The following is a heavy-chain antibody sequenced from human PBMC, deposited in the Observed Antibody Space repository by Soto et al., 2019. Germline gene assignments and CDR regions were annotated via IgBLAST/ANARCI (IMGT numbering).Heavy chain of an antibody. Sequence: PSETLSLTCTVSGGSISSGGYYWSWIRQHPGKGLEWIGYIYYSGSTYYNPSLKSRVTISVDTSKNQFSLKLSSVTAADTAAYYCARARRGVIHRGHNWFDPWGQGTLVTVSS. J-gene: IGHJ5*02. V-gene: IGHV4-31*03. CDR1: GGSISSGGYY. CDR2: IYYSGST. CDR3: ARARRGVIHRGHNWFDP. D-gene: IGHD3-10*01.